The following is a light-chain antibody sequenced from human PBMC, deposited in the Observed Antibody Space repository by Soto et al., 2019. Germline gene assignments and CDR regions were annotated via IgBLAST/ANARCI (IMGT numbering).Light chain of an antibody. Sequence: LTLVPTTRSLPPREGAALSCRASQNIYYNVAWYQQTPGQAPRLLIYGTSNRGTGVPDRFRGSGSGTDFTLTINRLEPEDFAVYYCQQFGGTWTFGQGTKVDI. CDR3: QQFGGTWT. CDR1: QNIYYN. CDR2: GTS. J-gene: IGKJ1*01. V-gene: IGKV3-20*01.